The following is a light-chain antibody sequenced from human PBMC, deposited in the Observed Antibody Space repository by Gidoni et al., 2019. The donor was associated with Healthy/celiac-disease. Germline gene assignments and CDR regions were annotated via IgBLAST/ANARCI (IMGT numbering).Light chain of an antibody. CDR1: QSISSY. CDR2: AAH. J-gene: IGKJ4*01. V-gene: IGKV1-39*01. CDR3: QQSYSTLLT. Sequence: DIQMTQSPSSLSASVGDRVTITCRASQSISSYLNWYQQKPGKAPKLLIYAAHSLQSGVPSRFSGSGSGTDFTLTISSLQPEDFATYYCQQSYSTLLTFGGGTKVEIK.